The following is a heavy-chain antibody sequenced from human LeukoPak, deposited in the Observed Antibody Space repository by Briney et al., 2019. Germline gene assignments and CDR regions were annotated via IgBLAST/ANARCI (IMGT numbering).Heavy chain of an antibody. D-gene: IGHD3-3*01. CDR2: ISWNSGSI. CDR3: AVSGVTIFGVVINHLDY. V-gene: IGHV3-9*01. Sequence: PGGSLRLSCVASGFTFVDYAMHWVRQTPGKGLEWVSGISWNSGSIGYADSVKGRFTISRDNAKNSLYLQMSSLRADDTALYYCAVSGVTIFGVVINHLDYWGQGTLVTVSS. J-gene: IGHJ4*02. CDR1: GFTFVDYA.